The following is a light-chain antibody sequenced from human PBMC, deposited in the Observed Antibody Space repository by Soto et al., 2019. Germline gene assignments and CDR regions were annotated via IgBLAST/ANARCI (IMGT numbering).Light chain of an antibody. Sequence: EIVLTQSPATLSLSPGERSTLSCSASQSVSILLAWYQQKPGQAPRLLIHGAATTSQGIPARFSGSGSGTEFTLTISSLQSEDFAVYYCQQYNNWPRTFGQGTKVDIK. J-gene: IGKJ1*01. CDR3: QQYNNWPRT. CDR2: GAA. CDR1: QSVSIL. V-gene: IGKV3-15*01.